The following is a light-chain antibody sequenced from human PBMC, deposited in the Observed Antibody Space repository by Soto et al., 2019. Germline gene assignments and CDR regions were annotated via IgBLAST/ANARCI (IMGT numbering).Light chain of an antibody. CDR3: QQYDSSSWT. J-gene: IGKJ1*01. CDR2: GAS. CDR1: QSVSSSY. Sequence: EIVLTQPPGTLSLSPGERATLSCRASQSVSSSYLAWYQQKPGQAPRLLIYGASSRATGTPDRFSGSGSGTDFTLTISRLEPEDFAVYYCQQYDSSSWTFGQGTKVDIK. V-gene: IGKV3-20*01.